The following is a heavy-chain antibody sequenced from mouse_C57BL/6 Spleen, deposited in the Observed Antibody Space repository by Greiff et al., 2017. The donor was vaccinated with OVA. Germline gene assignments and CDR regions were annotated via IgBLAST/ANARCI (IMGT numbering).Heavy chain of an antibody. CDR3: ARKDYGSSYWYFDV. V-gene: IGHV1-55*01. CDR1: GYTFTSYW. J-gene: IGHJ1*03. D-gene: IGHD1-1*01. CDR2: IYPGSGST. Sequence: QVQLQQPGPELVKPGASVTMSCKASGYTFTSYWITWVKQSPGQGLEWLGDIYPGSGSTNYNEQFKSKATLTVDTSSNTAYMQLSSLTSEDSAVYYCARKDYGSSYWYFDVWGKGTSVTVSS.